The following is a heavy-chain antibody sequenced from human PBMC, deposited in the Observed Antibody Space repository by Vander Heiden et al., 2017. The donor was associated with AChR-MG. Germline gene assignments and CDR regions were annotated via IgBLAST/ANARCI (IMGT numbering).Heavy chain of an antibody. CDR2: INHSGST. CDR3: ARGGGIVVVPAAIAPFAVDY. D-gene: IGHD2-2*02. V-gene: IGHV4-34*01. Sequence: QVQLQQWGAGLLKPSETLSLTCASYGGSFSGYYWSWIRQPPGKGLEWIGEINHSGSTNYNPSLKSRVTISVDTSKNQFSLKLSSVTAADTAVYYCARGGGIVVVPAAIAPFAVDYWGQGTLVTVSS. CDR1: GGSFSGYY. J-gene: IGHJ4*02.